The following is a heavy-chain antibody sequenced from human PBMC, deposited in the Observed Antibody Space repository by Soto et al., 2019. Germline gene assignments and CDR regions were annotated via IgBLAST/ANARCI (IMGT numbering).Heavy chain of an antibody. V-gene: IGHV3-23*01. CDR3: AKDDYYDSSGTDY. CDR1: GFTFSSYA. Sequence: EVQLLESGGGLVQPGGSLRLSCAASGFTFSSYAMSWVRQAPGKGLEWVSAISGSGGSTYYAGSVKGRFTISRDNSKNTLYLQMNSLRAEDTAVYYCAKDDYYDSSGTDYWGQGTLVTVSS. CDR2: ISGSGGST. J-gene: IGHJ4*02. D-gene: IGHD3-22*01.